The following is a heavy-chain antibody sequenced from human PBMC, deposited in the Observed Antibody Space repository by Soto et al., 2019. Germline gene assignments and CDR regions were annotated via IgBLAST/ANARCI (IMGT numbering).Heavy chain of an antibody. J-gene: IGHJ4*02. D-gene: IGHD3-22*01. CDR3: ARDREYYYDSSGYSHFDY. V-gene: IGHV1-69*13. Sequence: WASVKVSCKASGGTFSSYAISWVRQAPGQGLEWMGGIIPIFGTANYAQKFQGRVTITADESTSTAYMELSSLRSEDTAVYYCARDREYYYDSSGYSHFDYWGQGTLVTVS. CDR1: GGTFSSYA. CDR2: IIPIFGTA.